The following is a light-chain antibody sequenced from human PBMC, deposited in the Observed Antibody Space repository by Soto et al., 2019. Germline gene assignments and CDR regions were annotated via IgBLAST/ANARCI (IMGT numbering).Light chain of an antibody. Sequence: QSVLTQPSSVSGSPGQSITISCTGTSSDVGSYNLVSWYQQHPGKAPKLMIYEVTKRPSGVSNRFSGSKSGDTASLTISGLQAEDEADYYCCSYASGNSYVFGTGTKVNVL. CDR3: CSYASGNSYV. CDR2: EVT. J-gene: IGLJ1*01. CDR1: SSDVGSYNL. V-gene: IGLV2-23*02.